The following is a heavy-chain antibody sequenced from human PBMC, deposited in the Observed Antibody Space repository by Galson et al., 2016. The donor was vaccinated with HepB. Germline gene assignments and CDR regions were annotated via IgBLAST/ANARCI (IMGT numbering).Heavy chain of an antibody. Sequence: PALVKPTQTLTLTCTFSGFSLSTSAVGVQWIRQPPGKALEWLALIYWDDDKEYSPSLRSRLTITKDTSKNQVVLIMTNVDPEDTGTYYCAHSCGWTIDFWGHGTLVTVTS. D-gene: IGHD6-19*01. CDR1: GFSLSTSAVG. V-gene: IGHV2-5*02. CDR2: IYWDDDK. J-gene: IGHJ4*01. CDR3: AHSCGWTIDF.